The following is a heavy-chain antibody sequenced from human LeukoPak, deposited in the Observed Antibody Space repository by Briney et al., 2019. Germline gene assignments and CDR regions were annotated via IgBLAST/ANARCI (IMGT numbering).Heavy chain of an antibody. D-gene: IGHD3-10*01. Sequence: ASVKVSCKASGYTFTGYYMHWVRQAPGQGLEWMGRIDPNSGGTNYAQKFQGRVTMTRDTSISTAYMELSRLRSDDTAVYYCARDFYYGSGSNWGQGTLVTVSS. J-gene: IGHJ4*02. V-gene: IGHV1-2*06. CDR2: IDPNSGGT. CDR3: ARDFYYGSGSN. CDR1: GYTFTGYY.